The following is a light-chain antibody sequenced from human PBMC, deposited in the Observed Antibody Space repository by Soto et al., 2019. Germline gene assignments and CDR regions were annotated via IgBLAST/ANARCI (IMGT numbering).Light chain of an antibody. J-gene: IGKJ1*01. CDR3: QQYDGLPWT. V-gene: IGKV3-20*01. CDR2: GTS. CDR1: QSVRSNF. Sequence: EIVLTQSPGTLSLSPGERATLSCRASQSVRSNFLAWFQQKPGQVHRLLIYGTSNRATGIPDRFSGSGSGTDFNLTISSLEPEDFAVYYGQQYDGLPWTFGQGTKMEFK.